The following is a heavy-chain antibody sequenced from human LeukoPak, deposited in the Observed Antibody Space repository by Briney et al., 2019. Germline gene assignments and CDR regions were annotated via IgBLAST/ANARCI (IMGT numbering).Heavy chain of an antibody. CDR3: ARDVYCGGDCYPDY. J-gene: IGHJ4*02. CDR1: GLTFSTYG. CDR2: ISSGSDTV. D-gene: IGHD2-21*02. V-gene: IGHV3-48*04. Sequence: PGGSLRLSCEASGLTFSTYGMNWVRQAPGKGLEWVSFISSGSDTVHYADSVKGRFTISRDNAKNSLYLQMNSLRAEDTAVYYCARDVYCGGDCYPDYWGQGTLVTVSS.